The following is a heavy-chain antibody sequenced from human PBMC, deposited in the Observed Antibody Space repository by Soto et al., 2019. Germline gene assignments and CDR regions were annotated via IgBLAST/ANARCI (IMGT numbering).Heavy chain of an antibody. D-gene: IGHD3-10*01. J-gene: IGHJ3*02. CDR3: AKVDYGSGYQPNGAFDI. CDR2: ISGSGGST. V-gene: IGHV3-23*01. Sequence: GGSLRLSCAASGFTFSSYAMSWVRQAPGKGLEWVSAISGSGGSTYYADSVKGRFTISRDNSKNTLYLQMNSLRAEDTAVYYCAKVDYGSGYQPNGAFDIWGQGTMVTVSS. CDR1: GFTFSSYA.